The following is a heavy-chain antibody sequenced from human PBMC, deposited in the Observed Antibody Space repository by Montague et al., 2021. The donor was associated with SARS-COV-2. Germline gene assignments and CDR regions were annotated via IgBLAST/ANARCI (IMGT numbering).Heavy chain of an antibody. Sequence: CAISGDSVSGDIVTRSWDRQTPARRFERLGGRHHRPKWYNDYAESVKSRITIDPNTSKHQFSLHLNSVTPEDTAVYYCARIPVGSKYYFDFWGQGTLVTVSS. D-gene: IGHD2-2*01. CDR2: RHHRPKWYN. J-gene: IGHJ4*02. CDR3: ARIPVGSKYYFDF. V-gene: IGHV6-1*01. CDR1: GDSVSGDIVT.